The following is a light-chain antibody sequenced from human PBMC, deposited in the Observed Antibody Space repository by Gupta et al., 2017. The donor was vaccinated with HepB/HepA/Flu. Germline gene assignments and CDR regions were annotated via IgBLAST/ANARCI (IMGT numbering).Light chain of an antibody. CDR1: QGISSY. V-gene: IGKV1-8*01. CDR3: QQYYNHPSFT. J-gene: IGKJ4*01. CDR2: DAS. Sequence: AIQMTQSPSSFSASTGDRVTITCRASQGISSYLAWYQQKPGKAPKLLIYDASTLQRGVPSRFSGSGSGTDFTLTISSLQSEDLATYYCQQYYNHPSFTFGRGTKVEIK.